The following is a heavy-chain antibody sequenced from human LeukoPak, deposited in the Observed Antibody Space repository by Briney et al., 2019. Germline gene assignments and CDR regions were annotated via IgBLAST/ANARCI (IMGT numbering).Heavy chain of an antibody. J-gene: IGHJ4*02. CDR3: ASRYYYGSGSYPDY. Sequence: ASVKVSCKASGYTFTGYYMHWVRQAPGQGLEWMGWINPNSGGTNYAQKFQGRVTMTRDTSISTAYMELSSLRSEDTAVYYCASRYYYGSGSYPDYWGQGTLVTVSS. D-gene: IGHD3-10*01. CDR1: GYTFTGYY. V-gene: IGHV1-2*02. CDR2: INPNSGGT.